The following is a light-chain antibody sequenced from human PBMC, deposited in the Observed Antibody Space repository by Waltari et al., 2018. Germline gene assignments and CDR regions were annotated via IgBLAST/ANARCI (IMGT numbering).Light chain of an antibody. CDR3: QQYYKTPQT. J-gene: IGKJ1*01. V-gene: IGKV4-1*01. CDR1: QTISYSSNYKNY. CDR2: WAS. Sequence: DIVMTKSPDSLAVSLGGRATINCKSSQTISYSSNYKNYLAWYQQKPGQPPKLLIYWASTRESGVPDRFSGSGSGTDFTLTISSLQAEDVAVYYCQQYYKTPQTFGQGTKVEIK.